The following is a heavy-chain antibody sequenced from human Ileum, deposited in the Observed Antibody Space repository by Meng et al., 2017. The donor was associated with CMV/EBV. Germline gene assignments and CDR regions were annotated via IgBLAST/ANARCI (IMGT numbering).Heavy chain of an antibody. J-gene: IGHJ4*02. V-gene: IGHV3-30*02. CDR2: IRNDASNE. CDR3: ATGGGYVYCPED. D-gene: IGHD3-16*01. Sequence: GESLKISCAASGFTFRHYGMFWVRQAPGKGLEWVAFIRNDASNEYYSDSVKGRFIISRDNSKNTLSLQMNSLRAEDTAVYYCATGGGYVYCPEDWGQGTLVTVSS. CDR1: GFTFRHYG.